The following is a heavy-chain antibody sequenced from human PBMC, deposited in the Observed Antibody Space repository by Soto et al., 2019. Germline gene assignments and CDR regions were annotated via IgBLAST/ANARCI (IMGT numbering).Heavy chain of an antibody. D-gene: IGHD2-15*01. V-gene: IGHV3-15*01. CDR2: IKSKTDGGTT. Sequence: PGGSLRLSCAASGFTFSKAWMSWVRQAPGKGLEWVGRIKSKTDGGTTDYAAPVKGRFTISRDDSKNTLYLQMNSLKTEDTAVYYCTTGPLYCSGGSCYPYYYYYYMDVWGKGTTVTVSS. CDR3: TTGPLYCSGGSCYPYYYYYYMDV. J-gene: IGHJ6*03. CDR1: GFTFSKAW.